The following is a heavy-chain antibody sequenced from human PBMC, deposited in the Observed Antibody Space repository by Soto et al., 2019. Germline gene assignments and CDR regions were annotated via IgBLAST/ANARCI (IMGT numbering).Heavy chain of an antibody. V-gene: IGHV3-11*06. Sequence: PGGSLRLSCAASGFTFSDHYMNWLRQAPGQGLEWLSYISATSSDTNYADSVRGRFTISRDNAKNSLYLQMNSLRADDTAVYYCVTDARLASHWGLGTLVTVSS. CDR3: VTDARLASH. CDR1: GFTFSDHY. CDR2: ISATSSDT. D-gene: IGHD3-9*01. J-gene: IGHJ4*02.